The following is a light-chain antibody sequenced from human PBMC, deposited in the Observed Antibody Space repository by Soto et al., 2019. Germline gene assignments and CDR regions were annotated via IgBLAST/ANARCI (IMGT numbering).Light chain of an antibody. Sequence: DIQMTQSPSSLSASVGDRVTITCQASQGITKSLNWYQQKPGKAPKLLIYDASILETGVPSRFTGSGSWTDFNFTISGLQPEDIATYYCQQHEDLPLTFGPGTKVNIK. CDR3: QQHEDLPLT. CDR2: DAS. J-gene: IGKJ3*01. V-gene: IGKV1-33*01. CDR1: QGITKS.